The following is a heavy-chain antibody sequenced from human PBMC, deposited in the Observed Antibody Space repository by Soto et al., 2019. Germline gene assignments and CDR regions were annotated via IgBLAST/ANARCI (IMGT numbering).Heavy chain of an antibody. V-gene: IGHV3-23*01. CDR2: ISGSGGST. CDR3: AKIPHTSSCYLGGFDI. Sequence: EVQLLESGGGLVQPGGSLRLSCAASGFTFSSYAMSWVRQAPGKGREWVSAISGSGGSTFYADSVKGRFTISRDNSKNTRYLQMNSLSAEDTAVYDCAKIPHTSSCYLGGFDIGGQGKMVTGSS. J-gene: IGHJ3*02. D-gene: IGHD6-13*01. CDR1: GFTFSSYA.